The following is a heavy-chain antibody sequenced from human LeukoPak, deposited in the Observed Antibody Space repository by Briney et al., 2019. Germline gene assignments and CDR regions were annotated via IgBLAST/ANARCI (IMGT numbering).Heavy chain of an antibody. CDR1: GYSISSGYY. D-gene: IGHD6-6*01. CDR2: IYHSGST. CDR3: ARAYSSWGRYNWFDP. J-gene: IGHJ5*02. Sequence: SETLSLTCTVSGYSISSGYYWGWVRQPPGKGLEWIGSIYHSGSTYYNPSLKSRVTISVDTSKNQFSLKLSSVTAADTAVYYCARAYSSWGRYNWFDPWGQGTLVTVSS. V-gene: IGHV4-38-2*02.